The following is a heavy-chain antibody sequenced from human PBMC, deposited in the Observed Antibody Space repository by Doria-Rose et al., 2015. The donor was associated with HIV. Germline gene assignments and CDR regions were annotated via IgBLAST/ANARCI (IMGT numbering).Heavy chain of an antibody. J-gene: IGHJ4*02. V-gene: IGHV2-26*01. CDR2: IVSDDER. D-gene: IGHD6-13*01. CDR1: GVSLSSPGMG. Sequence: SGPVLVKPTETLTLTCTVSGVSLSSPGMGVSWIRQPPGKALEWLANIVSDDERSYNTSLKSRLTIYRGTSKSQVVLTMTDMDPVDTATYYCARIKSSRWYHKYYFDFWGQGTLVIVSA. CDR3: ARIKSSRWYHKYYFDF.